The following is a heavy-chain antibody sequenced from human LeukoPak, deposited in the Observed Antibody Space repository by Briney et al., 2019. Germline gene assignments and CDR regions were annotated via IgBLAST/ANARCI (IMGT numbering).Heavy chain of an antibody. CDR1: GGSINSYY. CDR3: ARDHCSSTSCLGWFDP. D-gene: IGHD2-2*01. V-gene: IGHV4-59*01. Sequence: SETLSLTCTVSGGSINSYYWSWIRQPPGKGLEWIGYIYYSGSTNYNPSLKSRVTISVDTSKNQFSLKLSSVTAADTAVYYCARDHCSSTSCLGWFDPWGQGTLVTVSP. CDR2: IYYSGST. J-gene: IGHJ5*02.